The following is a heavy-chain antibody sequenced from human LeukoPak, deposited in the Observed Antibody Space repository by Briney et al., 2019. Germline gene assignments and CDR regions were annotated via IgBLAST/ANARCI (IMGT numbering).Heavy chain of an antibody. CDR3: AELGITMIGGV. V-gene: IGHV3-48*03. CDR2: ISSSGSTI. Sequence: GGSLRLSCAASGFSFSKYEMNWVRQAPGKGLEWVSYISSSGSTIYYADSVRGRFTISRDNAKNSLYLQMNSLRAEDTAVYYCAELGITMIGGVWGKGTTVTISS. CDR1: GFSFSKYE. J-gene: IGHJ6*04. D-gene: IGHD3-10*02.